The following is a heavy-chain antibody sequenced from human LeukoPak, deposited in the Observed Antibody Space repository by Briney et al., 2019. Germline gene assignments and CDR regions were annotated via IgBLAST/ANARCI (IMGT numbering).Heavy chain of an antibody. V-gene: IGHV1-18*01. CDR1: GYTLTELS. Sequence: ASVKVSCKVSGYTLTELSMHWVRQAPGQGLEWMGWISAYNGNTNYAQKLQGRVTMTTDTSTSTAYMELRSLRSDDTAVYYCARAHGYDSSGYSEAYFDYWGQGTLVTVSS. CDR3: ARAHGYDSSGYSEAYFDY. J-gene: IGHJ4*02. CDR2: ISAYNGNT. D-gene: IGHD3-22*01.